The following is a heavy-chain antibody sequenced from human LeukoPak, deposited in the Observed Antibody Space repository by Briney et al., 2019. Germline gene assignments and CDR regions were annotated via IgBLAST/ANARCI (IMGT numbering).Heavy chain of an antibody. CDR1: GGSISSYY. Sequence: SETLSLTCTVSGGSISSYYWSWIRQPPGKGLEWIGYIYYSGSTNYNPSLKSRVTISVDKSKNQFSLKLSSVTAADTAVYYCATGTALGAFDIWGQGTMVTVSS. D-gene: IGHD1-14*01. J-gene: IGHJ3*02. CDR2: IYYSGST. CDR3: ATGTALGAFDI. V-gene: IGHV4-59*12.